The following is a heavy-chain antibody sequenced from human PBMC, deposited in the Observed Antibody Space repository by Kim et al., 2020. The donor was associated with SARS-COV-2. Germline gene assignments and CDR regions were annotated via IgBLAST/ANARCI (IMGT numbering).Heavy chain of an antibody. CDR1: GGSFSGYY. V-gene: IGHV4-34*01. CDR2: INHSGST. Sequence: SETLSLTCAVYGGSFSGYYWSWIRQPPGKGLEWIGEINHSGSTNYNPSLKSRVTISVDTSKNQFSLKLSSVTAADTAVYYCARGRIAHTRWFDPWGQGTLVTVSS. D-gene: IGHD2-15*01. CDR3: ARGRIAHTRWFDP. J-gene: IGHJ5*02.